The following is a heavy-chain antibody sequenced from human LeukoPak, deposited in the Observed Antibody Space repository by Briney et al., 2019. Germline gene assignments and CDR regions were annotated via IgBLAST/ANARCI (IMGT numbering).Heavy chain of an antibody. J-gene: IGHJ4*02. CDR1: GGSISYYY. D-gene: IGHD6-19*01. CDR3: ARLVAVAGVFDY. Sequence: SETLSPTCTVSGGSISYYYWNWIRQPPGKGLEWIGQIYYTGSTKHNPSLKSRVTISVDTSKNHFSLKLSSVTAADTAVYYCARLVAVAGVFDYWGQGTLVTVSS. CDR2: IYYTGST. V-gene: IGHV4-59*08.